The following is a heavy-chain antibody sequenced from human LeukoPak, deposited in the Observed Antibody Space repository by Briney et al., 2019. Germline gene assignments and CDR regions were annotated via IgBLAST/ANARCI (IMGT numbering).Heavy chain of an antibody. J-gene: IGHJ4*02. V-gene: IGHV4-34*01. D-gene: IGHD5-24*01. CDR1: GGSFSGYY. CDR3: ARGDSDGYTLYYFDY. Sequence: SETLSLTCAVYGGSFSGYYWSWIRQPPGKGLEWIGEINHSGSTNYNPSLKSRVTISVDTPKNQFSLKLGSVTAADTAVYYCARGDSDGYTLYYFDYWGQGTLVTVSS. CDR2: INHSGST.